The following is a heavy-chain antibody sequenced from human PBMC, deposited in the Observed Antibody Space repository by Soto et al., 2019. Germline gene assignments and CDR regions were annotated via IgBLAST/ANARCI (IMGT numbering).Heavy chain of an antibody. J-gene: IGHJ5*02. D-gene: IGHD2-15*01. CDR2: IYYSSTT. V-gene: IGHV4-39*01. CDR1: VGSISSSSYY. Sequence: SETLSLTCTVSVGSISSSSYYLGWIRQPPGKGLEWIGSIYYSSTTYYNPSLKSRVTISLDTSNNQFSLKLSSVTAADTAVYFGARETPSPLIVRSSRGPWFAPWGQGPLVTVPS. CDR3: ARETPSPLIVRSSRGPWFAP.